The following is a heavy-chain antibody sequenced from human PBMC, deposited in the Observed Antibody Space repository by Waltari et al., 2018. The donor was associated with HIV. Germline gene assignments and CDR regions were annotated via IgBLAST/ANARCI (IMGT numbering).Heavy chain of an antibody. D-gene: IGHD6-19*01. CDR1: GVTFGNYG. Sequence: EVKLVESGGGLVQPGGSLRLSCVDSGVTFGNYGMHWVRQGPGKGLVWVSRINGDESRILYADSVKGRFTISRDNARNTLYLQMNSLRAEDTAVYYCARRHSSEGILDYWGQGTPVTVSS. CDR2: INGDESRI. CDR3: ARRHSSEGILDY. J-gene: IGHJ4*02. V-gene: IGHV3-74*01.